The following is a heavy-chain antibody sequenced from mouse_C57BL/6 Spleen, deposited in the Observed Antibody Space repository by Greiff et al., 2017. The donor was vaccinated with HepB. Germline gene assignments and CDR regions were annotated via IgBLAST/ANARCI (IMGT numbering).Heavy chain of an antibody. CDR1: GYTFTSYW. Sequence: QVQLKQPGAELVKPGASVKLSCKASGYTFTSYWMHWVKQRPGRGLEWIGRIDPNSGGTKYNEKFKSKATLTVDKPSSTAYMQLSSLTSEDSAVYYCARLRGNYAMDYWGQGTSVTVSS. CDR2: IDPNSGGT. V-gene: IGHV1-72*01. J-gene: IGHJ4*01. CDR3: ARLRGNYAMDY.